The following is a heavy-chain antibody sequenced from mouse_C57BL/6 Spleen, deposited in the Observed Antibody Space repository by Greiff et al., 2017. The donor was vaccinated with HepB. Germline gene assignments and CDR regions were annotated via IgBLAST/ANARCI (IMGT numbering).Heavy chain of an antibody. J-gene: IGHJ2*01. Sequence: EVKLEESGGGLVQPGGSMKLSCVASGFTFSNYWMNWVRQSPEKGLEWVAQIRLKSDNYATHYAESVKGRFTISRDDSKSSVYLQMNNLRAEDTGIYYCTCPYYYGSSYWGQGTTLTVSS. CDR1: GFTFSNYW. D-gene: IGHD1-1*01. CDR3: TCPYYYGSSY. CDR2: IRLKSDNYAT. V-gene: IGHV6-3*01.